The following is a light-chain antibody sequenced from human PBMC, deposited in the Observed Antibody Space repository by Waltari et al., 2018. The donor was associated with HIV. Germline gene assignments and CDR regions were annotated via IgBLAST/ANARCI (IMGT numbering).Light chain of an antibody. V-gene: IGLV3-19*01. CDR2: GAN. Sequence: SSELTQDPAVSVALGQTVTITCHGDSLRNYFASWYQRRPGQAPLLVFYGANSRPSGSADRFSGSSSGNTASLTITGAQAADEGDDYCHSRDYSSNRYVFGPGTRVTVL. CDR3: HSRDYSSNRYV. CDR1: SLRNYF. J-gene: IGLJ1*01.